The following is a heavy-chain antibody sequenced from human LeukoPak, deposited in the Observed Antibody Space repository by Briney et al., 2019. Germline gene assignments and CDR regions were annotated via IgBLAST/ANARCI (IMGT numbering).Heavy chain of an antibody. V-gene: IGHV3-30-3*01. J-gene: IGHJ3*02. CDR2: ISYDGSNK. D-gene: IGHD1-26*01. CDR1: GFTFSSYA. Sequence: GGSLRLSCAASGFTFSSYAMHGVRQAPGKGLEWVAVISYDGSNKYYADSVKGRFTISRDNSKNTLYLQMNSLRAEDTAVYYCARDMGATTLGAFDIWGQGTMVTVSS. CDR3: ARDMGATTLGAFDI.